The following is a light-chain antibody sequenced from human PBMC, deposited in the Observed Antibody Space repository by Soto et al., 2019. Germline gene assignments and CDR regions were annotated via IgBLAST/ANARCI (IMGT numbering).Light chain of an antibody. CDR3: QVWDMSSDHPEV. V-gene: IGLV3-21*02. CDR2: DDS. J-gene: IGLJ1*01. Sequence: SYELTQPPSVSGAPGQTARITCGGTNIGSKSVHWCQQKQGQARVLVVYDDSDRPSGIPGRFAGSNSGNTATLTISRVEAGDEADYYCQVWDMSSDHPEVFGTGTKLTVL. CDR1: NIGSKS.